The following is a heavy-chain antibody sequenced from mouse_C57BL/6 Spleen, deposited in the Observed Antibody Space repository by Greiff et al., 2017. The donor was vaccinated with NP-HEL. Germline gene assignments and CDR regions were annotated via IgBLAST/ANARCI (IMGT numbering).Heavy chain of an antibody. D-gene: IGHD2-4*01. CDR3: ARGGYDYDKGYAMDY. V-gene: IGHV1-64*01. CDR1: GYTFTSYW. Sequence: QVQLQQPGAELVKPGASVKLSCKASGYTFTSYWMHWVKQRPGQGLEWIGMIHPNSGSTNYNEKFKSKATLTVDKSSSTAYMQLSSLTSEDSAVYYSARGGYDYDKGYAMDYWGQGTSVTVSS. J-gene: IGHJ4*01. CDR2: IHPNSGST.